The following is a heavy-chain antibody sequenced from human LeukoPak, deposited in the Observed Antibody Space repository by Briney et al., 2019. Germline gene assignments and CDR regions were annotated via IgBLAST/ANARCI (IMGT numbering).Heavy chain of an antibody. J-gene: IGHJ6*02. CDR2: INGDGSST. CDR3: ARGPFEVNYYYYGMDV. Sequence: PGGSLRLSCAASGFTFSTYWMHWVRQAPGKGLVWVSRINGDGSSTSYADSVKGRFTVSRDNAKNTVYLQMNSLRAEDTAVYYCARGPFEVNYYYYGMDVWGQGTTVTVSS. CDR1: GFTFSTYW. D-gene: IGHD3-3*02. V-gene: IGHV3-74*01.